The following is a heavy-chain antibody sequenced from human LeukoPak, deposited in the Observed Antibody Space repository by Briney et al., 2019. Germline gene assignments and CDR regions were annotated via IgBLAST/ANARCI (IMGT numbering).Heavy chain of an antibody. V-gene: IGHV1-2*06. D-gene: IGHD2-8*01. Sequence: ASVKVSCKASGYTFTGYYMHWVRQAPGQGLEWMGRINPNSGGTNYAQKLQGRVTMTTDTSTSTAYMELRSLRSDDTAVYYCARDVRHLYVVDYWGQGTLVTVSS. CDR1: GYTFTGYY. CDR2: INPNSGGT. J-gene: IGHJ4*02. CDR3: ARDVRHLYVVDY.